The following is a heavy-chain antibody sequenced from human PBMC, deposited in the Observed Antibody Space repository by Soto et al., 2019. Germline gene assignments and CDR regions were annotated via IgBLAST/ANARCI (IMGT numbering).Heavy chain of an antibody. V-gene: IGHV4-39*01. CDR3: ARQGFGAIHGLVDV. J-gene: IGHJ6*01. CDR2: IYYSGST. CDR1: GGSVRSSACY. Sequence: PSETLSLTCTVSGGSVRSSACYWGWIRQPPGKALEWIASIYYSGSTHNNPSLRSRVTISVDTSKNQFSLNLSSVTAADTALYFCARQGFGAIHGLVDVWGQGTTLTVSS. D-gene: IGHD3-10*01.